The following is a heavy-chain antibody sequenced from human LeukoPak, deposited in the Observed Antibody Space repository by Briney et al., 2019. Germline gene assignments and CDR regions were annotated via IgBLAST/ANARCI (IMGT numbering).Heavy chain of an antibody. CDR3: ARDPILPGATGGADY. V-gene: IGHV3-30*03. Sequence: PGGSLRLSCAASGFTFSSYGMHWVRQAPGKGLEWVAVISYDGSNKYYADSVKGRFTISRDNSKNTLYLQMNSLRAEDTAVYYCARDPILPGATGGADYWGQGTLVTVSS. J-gene: IGHJ4*02. D-gene: IGHD1-26*01. CDR2: ISYDGSNK. CDR1: GFTFSSYG.